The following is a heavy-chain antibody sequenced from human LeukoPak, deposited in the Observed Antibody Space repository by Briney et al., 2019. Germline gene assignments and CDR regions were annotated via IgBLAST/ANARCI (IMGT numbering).Heavy chain of an antibody. CDR2: IYSGGST. V-gene: IGHV3-66*02. D-gene: IGHD3-10*01. CDR1: GFTLSSNY. J-gene: IGHJ4*02. Sequence: GGSLRLSCAASGFTLSSNYMNWVRQAPGKGLEWVSVIYSGGSTYYAASVTGRFTISRDSSKNTLYLQINSLSAEDTAVYYCARAIRGVNTLDYWGQGTLVTVSS. CDR3: ARAIRGVNTLDY.